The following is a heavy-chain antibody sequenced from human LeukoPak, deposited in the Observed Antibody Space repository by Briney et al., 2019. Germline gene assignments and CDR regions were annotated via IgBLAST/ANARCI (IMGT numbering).Heavy chain of an antibody. CDR2: IIPILGIA. V-gene: IGHV1-69*04. CDR3: AREITMVRGVIITAYFDL. Sequence: ASVKVSCKASGGTFSSYAISWVRQAPGQGLEWMGRIIPILGIANYAQKFQGRVTITADKSTSTAYVELSSLRSEDTAVYYCAREITMVRGVIITAYFDLWGRGTLVTVSS. CDR1: GGTFSSYA. J-gene: IGHJ2*01. D-gene: IGHD3-10*01.